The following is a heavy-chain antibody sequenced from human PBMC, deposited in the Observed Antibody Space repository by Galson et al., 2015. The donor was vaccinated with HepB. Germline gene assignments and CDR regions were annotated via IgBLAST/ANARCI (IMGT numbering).Heavy chain of an antibody. V-gene: IGHV3-7*03. CDR2: IKEDENAK. CDR3: VTGEQGAWDY. D-gene: IGHD1/OR15-1a*01. J-gene: IGHJ4*02. CDR1: GLSFRWYW. Sequence: SLILSCAASGLSFRWYWMSWVRQAPGKGLEWAAIIKEDENAKGYVDSVKGRITISRDNAKNSLYLQMSSLRGEDTAVYYCVTGEQGAWDYWGQGTLVIVSS.